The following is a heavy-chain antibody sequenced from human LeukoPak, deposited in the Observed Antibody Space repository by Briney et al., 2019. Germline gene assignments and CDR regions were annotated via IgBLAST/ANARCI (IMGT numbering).Heavy chain of an antibody. CDR2: ISSSGSTI. CDR1: GFTFSSYE. J-gene: IGHJ5*02. CDR3: ARVWWFGELSYGFDP. Sequence: GGSLRLSCAASGFTFSSYEMNWVRQAPGKGLEWVSYISSSGSTIYYADSVKGRLTISRDNAKNSLYLQMNSLRAEDTAVYYCARVWWFGELSYGFDPWGQGTLVTVSS. V-gene: IGHV3-48*03. D-gene: IGHD3-10*01.